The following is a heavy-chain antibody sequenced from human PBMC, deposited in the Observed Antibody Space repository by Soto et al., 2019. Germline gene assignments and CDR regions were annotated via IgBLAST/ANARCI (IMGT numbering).Heavy chain of an antibody. CDR1: GYTFTSYD. D-gene: IGHD3-10*01. J-gene: IGHJ6*02. Sequence: ASVKVSCKAPGYTFTSYDINWVRQATGQGLEWMGWMNPNSGNTGYAQKFQGRVTMTRNTSISTAYMELSSLRSEDTAVYYCARGHRGGFYYGMDVWGQGTTVTVSS. CDR2: MNPNSGNT. V-gene: IGHV1-8*02. CDR3: ARGHRGGFYYGMDV.